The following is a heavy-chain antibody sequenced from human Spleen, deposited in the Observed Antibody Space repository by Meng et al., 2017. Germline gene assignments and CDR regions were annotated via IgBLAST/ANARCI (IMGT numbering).Heavy chain of an antibody. CDR2: FSGPGDGA. D-gene: IGHD4-11*01. V-gene: IGHV3-64*04. Sequence: QGHLVESGGGVVQPGRSLRLSCAASGFTFIDYAMHWVRQAPGKGLEWVSSFSGPGDGAYYADSVNGRFTISRDNAKNTLYLQMNSLRAEDTALYYCVRDGDNYDFDYWGQGTLVTVSS. J-gene: IGHJ4*02. CDR1: GFTFIDYA. CDR3: VRDGDNYDFDY.